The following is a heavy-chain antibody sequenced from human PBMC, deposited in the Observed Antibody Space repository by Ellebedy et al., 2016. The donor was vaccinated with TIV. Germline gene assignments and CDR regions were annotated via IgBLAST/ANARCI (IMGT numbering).Heavy chain of an antibody. CDR1: GFTFSGSA. D-gene: IGHD6-6*01. J-gene: IGHJ4*02. CDR3: TRVDSSSSF. V-gene: IGHV3-73*01. CDR2: IRSKANSYAT. Sequence: PGGSLRLSCAASGFTFSGSAMHWVRQASGKGLEWVGRIRSKANSYATAYASSVKGRFTISRDDSKNKAYLQMNSLKTEDTAVYYCTRVDSSSSFWGQGTLVTVSS.